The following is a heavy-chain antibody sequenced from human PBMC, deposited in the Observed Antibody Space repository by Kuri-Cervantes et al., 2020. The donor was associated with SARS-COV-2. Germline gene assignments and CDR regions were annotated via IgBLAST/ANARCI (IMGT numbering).Heavy chain of an antibody. Sequence: ASVKASCKTSGYTFDVYGINRVRQAPGQGLEWRGCISVYGGKTNYTENMQGRVTLTTDTSTSTAYLDQRSMSSDDTAIYYCARAGFDYWGQGTLVTVSS. J-gene: IGHJ4*02. CDR2: ISVYGGKT. V-gene: IGHV1-18*04. CDR1: GYTFDVYG. CDR3: ARAGFDY. D-gene: IGHD1-14*01.